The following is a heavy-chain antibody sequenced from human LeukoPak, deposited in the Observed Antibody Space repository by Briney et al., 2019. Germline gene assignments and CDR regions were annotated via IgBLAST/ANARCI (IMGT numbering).Heavy chain of an antibody. Sequence: SETLSLTCTVSGGSISSSSYYWGWIRQPPGKGLEWIGSIYYSGSTYYNPSLKSRVTISVDTSKNQFSLKLSSVTAADTAVYYCAREWVDFGVVILRPGWFDPWGQGTLVTVSS. CDR3: AREWVDFGVVILRPGWFDP. CDR2: IYYSGST. V-gene: IGHV4-39*07. J-gene: IGHJ5*02. CDR1: GGSISSSSYY. D-gene: IGHD3-3*01.